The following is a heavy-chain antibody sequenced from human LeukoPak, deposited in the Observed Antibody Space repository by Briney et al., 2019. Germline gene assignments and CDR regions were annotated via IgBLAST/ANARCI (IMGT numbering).Heavy chain of an antibody. CDR2: ISYDGTDK. Sequence: GGSLRLSCAASGFTFSNYGFHWVRQTPGKGLEWVAVISYDGTDKYYADSVKGRFTVSRDNSKNTLYLQMNSLRAEDTAVYYCARKTDSSGSGDYWGQGTLVTVSS. V-gene: IGHV3-30*03. CDR3: ARKTDSSGSGDY. J-gene: IGHJ4*02. D-gene: IGHD3-22*01. CDR1: GFTFSNYG.